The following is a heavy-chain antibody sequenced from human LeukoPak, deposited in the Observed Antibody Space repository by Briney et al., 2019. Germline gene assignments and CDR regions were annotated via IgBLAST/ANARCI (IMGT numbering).Heavy chain of an antibody. V-gene: IGHV3-23*01. D-gene: IGHD3-3*01. CDR2: ISGSGGST. CDR3: AKDYGSGYYGFCIDN. CDR1: GFTFSSYG. J-gene: IGHJ4*02. Sequence: PGGSLRLSCAASGFTFSSYGMSWVRQAPGKGLEWVSAISGSGGSTYYADSVKGRFTISRDNSKNTVYLQMNSLRAEDTAVYYCAKDYGSGYYGFCIDNWGQGTLVTVSS.